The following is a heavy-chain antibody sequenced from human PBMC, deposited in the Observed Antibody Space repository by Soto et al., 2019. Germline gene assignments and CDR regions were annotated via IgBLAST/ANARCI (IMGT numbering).Heavy chain of an antibody. D-gene: IGHD3-9*01. CDR1: GYTFTSYG. CDR3: ARDKPPLFDDILTGNLDY. CDR2: ISAYNGNT. V-gene: IGHV1-18*01. Sequence: ASVKVSCKASGYTFTSYGISWVRQAPGQGLEWMGWISAYNGNTNYAQKLQGRVTMTTDTSTSTAYMELRSLRSDDTAVYYCARDKPPLFDDILTGNLDYWGQGTLVTVSS. J-gene: IGHJ4*02.